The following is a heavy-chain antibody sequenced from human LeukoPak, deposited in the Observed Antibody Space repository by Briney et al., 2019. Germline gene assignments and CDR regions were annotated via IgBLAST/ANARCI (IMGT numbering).Heavy chain of an antibody. J-gene: IGHJ4*02. V-gene: IGHV3-74*01. CDR3: AKSDDY. Sequence: GGSLRLSCAASGFTFSNFWMHWVRQTPEKGLVWVSGINSDGSTTNYADSVKGRFTISRDNAKNTMYLQMNSLRAEDTAVYYCAKSDDYWGQGTLVTVSS. CDR2: INSDGSTT. CDR1: GFTFSNFW.